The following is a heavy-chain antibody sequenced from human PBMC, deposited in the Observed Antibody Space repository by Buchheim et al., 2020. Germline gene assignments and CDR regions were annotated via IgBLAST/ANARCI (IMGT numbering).Heavy chain of an antibody. J-gene: IGHJ4*02. CDR2: ITYDGSNK. D-gene: IGHD6-25*01. V-gene: IGHV3-30*18. Sequence: QVQLVESGGGVVQPGRSLRLSCAASGFTFSSYGMHWVRQAPGKGLEWVAVITYDGSNKYYADSVKGRFTISRDNSKNTLYLQMNSLGAEDTAVYYCAKDRGAAAVSYFDYWGQGTL. CDR1: GFTFSSYG. CDR3: AKDRGAAAVSYFDY.